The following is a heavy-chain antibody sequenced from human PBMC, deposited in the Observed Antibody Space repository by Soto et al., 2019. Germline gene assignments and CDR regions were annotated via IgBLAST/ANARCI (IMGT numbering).Heavy chain of an antibody. J-gene: IGHJ6*02. V-gene: IGHV3-33*01. CDR3: ARDLEMATTRLYYFYGMDV. D-gene: IGHD5-12*01. Sequence: QVQLVDSGGGVVQPGRSLRLSCAASGFTFSSYDMHWVRQAPGKGLEWVAVIRSDGNNKYYTDSVEGRFTISRVNCKTSLYLQMNSLRAEDTAVYYCARDLEMATTRLYYFYGMDVWGQGTTVTVSS. CDR2: IRSDGNNK. CDR1: GFTFSSYD.